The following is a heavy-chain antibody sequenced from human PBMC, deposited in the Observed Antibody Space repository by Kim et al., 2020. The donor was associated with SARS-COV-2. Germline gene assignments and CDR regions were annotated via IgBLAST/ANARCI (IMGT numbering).Heavy chain of an antibody. CDR2: ISGSGGST. D-gene: IGHD2-15*01. J-gene: IGHJ6*02. V-gene: IGHV3-23*01. Sequence: GGSLRLSCAASGFTFSSYAMSWVRQAPGKGLEWVSAISGSGGSTYYADSVKGRFTISRDNSKNTLYLQMNSLRAEDTAVYYCAKDHRTGLGVVVAATAPNYYGMDVWGQGTTVTVSS. CDR1: GFTFSSYA. CDR3: AKDHRTGLGVVVAATAPNYYGMDV.